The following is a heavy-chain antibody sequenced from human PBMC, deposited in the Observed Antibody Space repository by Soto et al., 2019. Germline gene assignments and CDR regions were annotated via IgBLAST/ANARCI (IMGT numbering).Heavy chain of an antibody. J-gene: IGHJ6*02. Sequence: EVQLVESGGGLVQPGGSLRLSCAASGFTFNSYDMHWVRQVTGKGLEWVSAIGTAGAPYYPGSVKGRFTISRENAKNSLYLQMNSLRDGDTAVYYCARGSTYSGLAVWGQGTTVTVSS. CDR1: GFTFNSYD. V-gene: IGHV3-13*05. CDR2: IGTAGAP. CDR3: ARGSTYSGLAV.